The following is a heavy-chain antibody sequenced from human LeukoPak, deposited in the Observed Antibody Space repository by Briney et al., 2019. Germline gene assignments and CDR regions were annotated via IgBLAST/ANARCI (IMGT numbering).Heavy chain of an antibody. CDR2: IYPGDSDT. CDR3: ARIYGFWSGYPQYYFDY. D-gene: IGHD3-3*01. V-gene: IGHV5-51*01. Sequence: GESLKVSCKGSGYSFTSYWIGWVRQMPGKGLEWMGIIYPGDSDTRYSPSFQGQVTISADKSISTAYLQWSSLKASDTAMYYCARIYGFWSGYPQYYFDYWGQGTLVTVSS. CDR1: GYSFTSYW. J-gene: IGHJ4*02.